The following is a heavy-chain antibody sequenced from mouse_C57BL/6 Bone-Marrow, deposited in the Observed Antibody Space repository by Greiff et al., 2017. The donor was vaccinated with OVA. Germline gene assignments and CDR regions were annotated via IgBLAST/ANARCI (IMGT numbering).Heavy chain of an antibody. D-gene: IGHD1-1*01. V-gene: IGHV15-2*01. Sequence: QVQLQQSGSDLRSPGSSVQLSCKAFDSAVIPNAFTSCVRQNPGIAVDVIECIFQSIGRTIYGEKFEDKATLDAYPLSNASYLELNSLTSEDSAIYYSARDYYYGSGYWYFDDWGTGTTVTVSS. CDR3: ARDYYYGSGYWYFDD. J-gene: IGHJ1*03. CDR1: DSAVIPNAF. CDR2: IFQSIGRT.